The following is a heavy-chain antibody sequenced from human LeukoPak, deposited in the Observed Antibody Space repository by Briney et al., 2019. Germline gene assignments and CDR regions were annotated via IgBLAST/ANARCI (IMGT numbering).Heavy chain of an antibody. D-gene: IGHD3-16*02. CDR3: VKDAYYDYVWGSYHPYYFDY. J-gene: IGHJ4*02. V-gene: IGHV3-64D*06. CDR2: ISSNGGST. CDR1: GXTFSDFY. Sequence: GGSLRLSCAASGXTFSDFYMSWIRQVPGKGLEYVSAISSNGGSTYYADSVKGRFTISRDNSKNTLYLQMSSLRAEDTAVYYCVKDAYYDYVWGSYHPYYFDYWGQGTLVTVSS.